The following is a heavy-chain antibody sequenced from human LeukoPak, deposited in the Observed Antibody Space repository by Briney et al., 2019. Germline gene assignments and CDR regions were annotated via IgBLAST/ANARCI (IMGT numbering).Heavy chain of an antibody. CDR3: ATGASCAY. CDR1: GFTFSNYW. D-gene: IGHD3-16*01. V-gene: IGHV3-7*01. Sequence: GSLRLSCAASGFTFSNYWMTWLRQAPGKGLEWVANIKQDGGDKYYVDSVKGRFTISRDNARNSLYLQMNSLRAEDTAVYYCATGASCAYWGQGTLVTVSP. CDR2: IKQDGGDK. J-gene: IGHJ4*02.